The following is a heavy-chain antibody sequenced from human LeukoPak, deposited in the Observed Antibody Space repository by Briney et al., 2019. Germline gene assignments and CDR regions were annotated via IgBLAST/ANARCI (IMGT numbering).Heavy chain of an antibody. CDR3: ARDGPHYDFWSGPAY. CDR1: GFTFSSYW. V-gene: IGHV3-7*05. Sequence: GGSLRLSCAASGFTFSSYWMSWVRQAPGKGLEWVANINEDGSEKYYVDSVKGRFTISRDNAKNSLYLQMDSLRAEDTAVYYCARDGPHYDFWSGPAYWGQGTLVTVSS. J-gene: IGHJ4*02. D-gene: IGHD3-3*01. CDR2: INEDGSEK.